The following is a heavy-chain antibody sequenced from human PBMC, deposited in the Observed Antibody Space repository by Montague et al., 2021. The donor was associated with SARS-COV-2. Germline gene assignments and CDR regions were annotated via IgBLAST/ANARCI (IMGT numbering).Heavy chain of an antibody. V-gene: IGHV4-31*03. CDR3: ARVQGIMITFGGVIVIAGPMDV. CDR1: GGSISSGGYY. Sequence: TLSLTCTVSGGSISSGGYYWSWIRQHPGKGLEWIGYIYYSGSTYYNPSLKSRVTISVDTSKNQFSLKLSSVTAADTAVYYCARVQGIMITFGGVIVIAGPMDVWGKGTTVTASS. CDR2: IYYSGST. D-gene: IGHD3-16*02. J-gene: IGHJ6*03.